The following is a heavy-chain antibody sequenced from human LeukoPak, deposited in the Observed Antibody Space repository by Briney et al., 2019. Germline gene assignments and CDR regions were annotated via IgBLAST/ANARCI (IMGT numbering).Heavy chain of an antibody. CDR1: GFTFSDYW. CDR2: IRQDGSEK. CDR3: ARRYFDY. J-gene: IGHJ4*02. V-gene: IGHV3-7*01. Sequence: GGSLRLSCAASGFTFSDYWMSWVRQAPGKGLEWVANIRQDGSEKYYVDFVRGRFTISRDNAKNSLYLQMNSLRAEDMAVYYCARRYFDYWGQGTLVTVSS.